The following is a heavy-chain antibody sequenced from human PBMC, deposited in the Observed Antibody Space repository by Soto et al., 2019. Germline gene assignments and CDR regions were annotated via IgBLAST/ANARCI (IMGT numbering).Heavy chain of an antibody. D-gene: IGHD6-6*01. V-gene: IGHV3-74*01. CDR2: INSDGSST. J-gene: IGHJ5*02. CDR3: ARDRYSSSSPWFDP. Sequence: EVQLVESGGCLVQPGGSLSLSCAASGFTFSSYWMHWVHQAPGKGLVWVSRINSDGSSTSYADSVKGRFTISRDNAKNTLYLQMNSLRAEDTDVYYCARDRYSSSSPWFDPWGQGTLVTVSS. CDR1: GFTFSSYW.